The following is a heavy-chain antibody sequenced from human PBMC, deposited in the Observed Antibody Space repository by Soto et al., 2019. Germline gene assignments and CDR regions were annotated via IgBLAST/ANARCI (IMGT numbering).Heavy chain of an antibody. D-gene: IGHD3-3*01. V-gene: IGHV3-23*01. J-gene: IGHJ4*02. Sequence: GGALRLSCAASGFPFSSYAMSWVRQAPGKGLEWVSTITISGDSTYYADSVKGRFTISRDNSKNTVSLQMNSLRSDTAVYYCAKDSWSRQFYFHCWGQGALVTVSS. CDR1: GFPFSSYA. CDR3: AKDSWSRQFYFHC. CDR2: ITISGDST.